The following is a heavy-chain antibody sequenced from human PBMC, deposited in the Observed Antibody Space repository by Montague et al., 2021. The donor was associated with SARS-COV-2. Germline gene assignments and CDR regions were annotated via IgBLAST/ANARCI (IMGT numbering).Heavy chain of an antibody. V-gene: IGHV4-61*01. J-gene: IGHJ6*02. CDR1: GGSVSSSSYY. Sequence: SETLSLTCTVSGGSVSSSSYYWTWIRQPPGKGLEWIGYIYYSGTTNYNPSLKSRITISVDTSKNQFSLRLSSVTAADTAVYYCATLSRRTAAGTRDYFGLDVWGQGTTVVVSS. CDR3: ATLSRRTAAGTRDYFGLDV. CDR2: IYYSGTT. D-gene: IGHD6-13*01.